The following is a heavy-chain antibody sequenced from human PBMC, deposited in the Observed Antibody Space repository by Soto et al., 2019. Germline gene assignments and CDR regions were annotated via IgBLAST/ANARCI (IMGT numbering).Heavy chain of an antibody. J-gene: IGHJ4*02. CDR2: IIPILGIA. V-gene: IGHV1-69*04. CDR3: ARDWRTGGSDY. D-gene: IGHD7-27*01. Sequence: SVKVSCKASGGTFSSYTISWVRQAPGQGLEWMGRIIPILGIANYAQKFQGRVTITADKSTSTAYMELSSLRSEDTAVYYCARDWRTGGSDYWGQGTLVPVSS. CDR1: GGTFSSYT.